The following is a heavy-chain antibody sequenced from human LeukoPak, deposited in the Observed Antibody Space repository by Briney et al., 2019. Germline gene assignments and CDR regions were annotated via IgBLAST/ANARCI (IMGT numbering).Heavy chain of an antibody. V-gene: IGHV1-69*04. CDR3: AIAYGSGSYYAFDY. J-gene: IGHJ4*02. CDR2: IIPILGIA. Sequence: SVKVSCKASGGTFSSYAIGWVRQAPGQGLEWMGRIIPILGIANYAQKFQGRVTITADKSTSTAYMELSSLRSEDTAVYYCAIAYGSGSYYAFDYWGQGTLVTVSS. CDR1: GGTFSSYA. D-gene: IGHD3-10*01.